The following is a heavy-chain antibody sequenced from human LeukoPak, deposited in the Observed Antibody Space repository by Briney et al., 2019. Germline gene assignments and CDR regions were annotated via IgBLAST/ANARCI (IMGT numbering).Heavy chain of an antibody. CDR3: ARENFYGMDV. CDR1: GFTFSRYW. Sequence: GGSLRLSCAASGFTFSRYWMNWVRQAPGKGLVWVSRINSDGSTTRYADSVKGRFTISRDNAKNTMYLQMNSLRAEDTAVCYCARENFYGMDVWGQGTTVTVSS. CDR2: INSDGSTT. V-gene: IGHV3-74*01. J-gene: IGHJ6*02.